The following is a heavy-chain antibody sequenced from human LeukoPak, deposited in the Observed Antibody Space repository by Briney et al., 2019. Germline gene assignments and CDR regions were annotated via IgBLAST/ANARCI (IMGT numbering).Heavy chain of an antibody. Sequence: SETLSLTCTVSGGSITSHYWSWMRQPPGKGLEWIGYFYYSGSTNYSPSLKSRVTISVDTSKNQFSLKLTSVTAADTAVYYCARGGMAAVFDYWGQGTLVTVYS. CDR1: GGSITSHY. J-gene: IGHJ4*02. V-gene: IGHV4-59*08. CDR2: FYYSGST. CDR3: ARGGMAAVFDY. D-gene: IGHD3-16*01.